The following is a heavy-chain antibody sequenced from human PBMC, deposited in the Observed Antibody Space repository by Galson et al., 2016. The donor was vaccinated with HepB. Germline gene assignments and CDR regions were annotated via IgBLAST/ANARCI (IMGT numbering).Heavy chain of an antibody. CDR3: ARIAVTLDYYFDY. CDR2: LYYTGGS. D-gene: IGHD6-19*01. CDR1: GGSLSSSSYY. Sequence: SETLSLTCTVSGGSLSSSSYYWGWIRQPPGKGLEWIGSLYYTGGSDYNPSLKSRVTISVDTSENQFSLRVSSVTAADTAVCYCARIAVTLDYYFDYWGQGTLVTVSS. J-gene: IGHJ4*02. V-gene: IGHV4-39*01.